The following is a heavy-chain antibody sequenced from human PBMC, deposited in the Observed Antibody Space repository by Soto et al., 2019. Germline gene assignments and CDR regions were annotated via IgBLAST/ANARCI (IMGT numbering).Heavy chain of an antibody. CDR2: IYYTGNT. CDR1: GGSVSSGSYY. J-gene: IGHJ4*02. D-gene: IGHD3-16*01. CDR3: ARDPSCAYYHDH. V-gene: IGHV4-31*03. Sequence: PSETLSLTCSVSGGSVSSGSYYWSWIRQHPGRGLEWIGYIYYTGNTYYNPSLKSRLAISVDTSKNQFSLKLTSVTAEDTAVYYCARDPSCAYYHDHWGQGPLVTVSS.